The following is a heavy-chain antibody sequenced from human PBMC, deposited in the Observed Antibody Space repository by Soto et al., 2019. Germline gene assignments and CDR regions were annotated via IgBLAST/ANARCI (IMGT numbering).Heavy chain of an antibody. CDR3: ATPYYYDSSGYQPENYYYYYGMDV. CDR2: IDPSDSYT. V-gene: IGHV5-10-1*01. Sequence: GESLKISCKGSGYSFTSYWISWVRQMPGKGLEWMGRIDPSDSYTNYSPSFQGHVTISADKSISTAYLQWSSLKASDTAMYYYATPYYYDSSGYQPENYYYYYGMDVWGQGTTVTVSS. J-gene: IGHJ6*02. CDR1: GYSFTSYW. D-gene: IGHD3-22*01.